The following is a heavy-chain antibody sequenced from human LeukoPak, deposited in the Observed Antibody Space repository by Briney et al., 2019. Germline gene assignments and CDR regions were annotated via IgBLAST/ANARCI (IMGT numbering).Heavy chain of an antibody. CDR3: AIILSPYYDFWSGPLAAFDI. V-gene: IGHV1-69*05. J-gene: IGHJ3*02. CDR1: GGTFSSYT. Sequence: SVKVSCKASGGTFSSYTISWVRQAPGQGLEWMGGIIPIFGTANYAQKFQGRVTITTDESTSTAYMELSSLRSEDTAVYYCAIILSPYYDFWSGPLAAFDIWGQGTMVTVSS. CDR2: IIPIFGTA. D-gene: IGHD3-3*01.